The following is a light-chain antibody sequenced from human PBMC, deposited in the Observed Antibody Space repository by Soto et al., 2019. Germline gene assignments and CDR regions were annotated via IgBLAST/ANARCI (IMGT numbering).Light chain of an antibody. CDR1: SSDVGGHDY. CDR2: AGS. V-gene: IGLV2-14*01. J-gene: IGLJ1*01. CDR3: SSYTDSDTLYV. Sequence: QSALTQPASVSGSPGQSITISCNGTSSDVGGHDYVSWYQQHPGKAPKLMIFAGSHRPSGVPNRFSGSKSGNTASLTISGLHAEDEAAYFCSSYTDSDTLYVFGSGTKLTVL.